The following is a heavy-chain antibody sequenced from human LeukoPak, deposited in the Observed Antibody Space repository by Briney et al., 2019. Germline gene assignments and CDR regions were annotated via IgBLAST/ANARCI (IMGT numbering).Heavy chain of an antibody. CDR3: AREPTRTQYFYFDC. CDR2: ISASGST. CDR1: DGSISRYY. J-gene: IGHJ4*02. D-gene: IGHD1-1*01. Sequence: SETLSLTFNVSDGSISRYYWSWVRQPAGKGLEWIGRISASGSTTYNPSLKSRVTMSLDTSMNQFSLKLTAVTAADTAVYYCAREPTRTQYFYFDCWGQGILVTVSS. V-gene: IGHV4-4*07.